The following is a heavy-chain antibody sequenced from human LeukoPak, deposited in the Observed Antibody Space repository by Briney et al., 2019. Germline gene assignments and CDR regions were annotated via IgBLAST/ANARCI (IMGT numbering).Heavy chain of an antibody. CDR3: ARGWDI. Sequence: SETLSLTCAVYGGSFSGYYWSWIRQPPGKGLEWIGEINHSGSTNYNPSLKSRVTISVDTSKNQFSLKLSSVTAADTAVYYCARGWDIWGQGTLVTVSS. V-gene: IGHV4-34*01. D-gene: IGHD2-15*01. CDR1: GGSFSGYY. J-gene: IGHJ4*02. CDR2: INHSGST.